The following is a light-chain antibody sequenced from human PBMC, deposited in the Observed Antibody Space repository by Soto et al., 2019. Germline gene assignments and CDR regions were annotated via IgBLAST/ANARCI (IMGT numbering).Light chain of an antibody. Sequence: QSALTQPASVSGSPGQSITISCTGTSSDIGGYNFVSWYQHHPGKAPKLMIYEVNNRPSGVSSRFSGYKSGNTASLTISGLQTEDEADYYCISFTTSSTLVVFGGGTQLTVL. CDR3: ISFTTSSTLVV. J-gene: IGLJ7*01. CDR1: SSDIGGYNF. V-gene: IGLV2-14*01. CDR2: EVN.